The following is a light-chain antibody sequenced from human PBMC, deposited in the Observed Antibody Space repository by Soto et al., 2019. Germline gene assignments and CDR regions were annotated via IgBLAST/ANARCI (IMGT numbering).Light chain of an antibody. V-gene: IGLV2-14*01. CDR2: DVS. Sequence: QSVLTQPASVSGSPGQSITISCTGTSSDVGGYNYVSWYQQYPGKAPKLIIYDVSNRPSGVSDRFSASKSGNTASLAISGLQAEDEADYYCSSYTSSSTLGVFGTGTKVTV. J-gene: IGLJ1*01. CDR1: SSDVGGYNY. CDR3: SSYTSSSTLGV.